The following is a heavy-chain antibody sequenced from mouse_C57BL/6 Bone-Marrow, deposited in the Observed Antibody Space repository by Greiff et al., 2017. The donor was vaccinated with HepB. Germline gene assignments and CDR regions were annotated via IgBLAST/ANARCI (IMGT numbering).Heavy chain of an antibody. D-gene: IGHD3-3*01. Sequence: VQLQQSGAELVRPGASVKLSCTASGFNIKDDYMHWVKQSPEQCLEWIGWIDPENGDTEYASKFQGKATITADTSSNTAYLQLSSLTSEDTAVYYCTTGWAWFAYWGQGTLVTVSA. CDR2: IDPENGDT. J-gene: IGHJ3*01. V-gene: IGHV14-4*01. CDR3: TTGWAWFAY. CDR1: GFNIKDDY.